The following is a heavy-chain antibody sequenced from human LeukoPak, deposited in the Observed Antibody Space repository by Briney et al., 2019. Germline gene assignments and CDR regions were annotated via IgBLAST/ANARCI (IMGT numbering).Heavy chain of an antibody. Sequence: SETLSLTCTVSGYSNSSGYYWGWIRQPPGKGLEWIGSVYHSGSTYYNPSLKSRVTISVDTSKNQFSLKLSSVTAADTAVYYCAHSSPYYFDYWGQGTLVTVSS. CDR2: VYHSGST. D-gene: IGHD6-6*01. CDR1: GYSNSSGYY. V-gene: IGHV4-38-2*02. CDR3: AHSSPYYFDY. J-gene: IGHJ4*02.